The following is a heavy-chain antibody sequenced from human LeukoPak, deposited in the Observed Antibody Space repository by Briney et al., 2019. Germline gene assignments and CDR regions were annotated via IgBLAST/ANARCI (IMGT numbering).Heavy chain of an antibody. CDR3: AKEKLPSGYSFLTDY. J-gene: IGHJ4*02. CDR1: GFTFSSYG. V-gene: IGHV3-30*18. Sequence: GGSLRLSCAASGFTFSSYGMHWVRQAPGKGLEWVAVISYDGPNKYYADSVKGRFTISRDDSKSTLYLQMNSLRAEDTAVYYCAKEKLPSGYSFLTDYWGQGTLVTVS. D-gene: IGHD5-18*01. CDR2: ISYDGPNK.